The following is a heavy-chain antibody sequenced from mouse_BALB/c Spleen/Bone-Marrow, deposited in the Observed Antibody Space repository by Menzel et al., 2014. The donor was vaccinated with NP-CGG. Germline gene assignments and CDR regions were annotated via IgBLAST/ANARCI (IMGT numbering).Heavy chain of an antibody. CDR1: GFDFSRFW. Sequence: EVQVVESGGGLVQPGGSLKLSCAASGFDFSRFWMTWVRQAPGKGLEWIGEINPDSTTINYTPSLKVKFIISRDNAKNTLYLQMSKVRTEDTALYYCARLHYYGYKAYWGQGTSVTVSS. CDR3: ARLHYYGYKAY. V-gene: IGHV4-1*02. CDR2: INPDSTTI. D-gene: IGHD1-2*01. J-gene: IGHJ4*01.